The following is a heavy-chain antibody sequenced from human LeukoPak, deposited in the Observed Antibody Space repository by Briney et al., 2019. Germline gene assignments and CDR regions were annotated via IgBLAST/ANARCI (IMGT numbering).Heavy chain of an antibody. CDR2: IKPSGGST. V-gene: IGHV1-46*01. Sequence: ASVKVSCKASGYTFTSYYMHWVRQAPGQGLEWMGIIKPSGGSTSYAQKFQGRVTMTRDMPTSTVYMELSSLRSEDTAVYYCARATLPETYYYYYMDVWGKGTTVTVSS. CDR1: GYTFTSYY. J-gene: IGHJ6*03. CDR3: ARATLPETYYYYYMDV.